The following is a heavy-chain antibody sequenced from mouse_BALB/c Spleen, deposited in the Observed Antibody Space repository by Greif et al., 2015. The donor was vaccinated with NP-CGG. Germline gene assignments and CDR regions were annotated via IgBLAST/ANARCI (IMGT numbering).Heavy chain of an antibody. CDR1: GFTFSDYY. Sequence: EVKLVESGGGLVKPGGSLKPSCAASGFTFSDYYMYWVRQTPEKRLEWVATISDGGSYTYYPDSVKGRFTISRDNAKSNLYLQMSSLKSEGTAMYYCASMDYWGQGTSVTVSS. J-gene: IGHJ4*01. CDR2: ISDGGSYT. CDR3: ASMDY. V-gene: IGHV5-4*02.